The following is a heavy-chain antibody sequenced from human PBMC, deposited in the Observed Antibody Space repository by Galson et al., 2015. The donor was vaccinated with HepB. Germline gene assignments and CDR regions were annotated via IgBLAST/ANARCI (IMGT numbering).Heavy chain of an antibody. CDR2: ISSSGSYI. Sequence: SLRLSCAASGFTFSIHNMDWVRQAPGKGLEWVPSISSSGSYIYHAALVQGRFSISRDNTENSLYLEMNSLRAEDTAVYFCARQVGIDSGPTDCWGQGTLVTVSS. D-gene: IGHD1-26*01. CDR3: ARQVGIDSGPTDC. CDR1: GFTFSIHN. J-gene: IGHJ4*02. V-gene: IGHV3-21*01.